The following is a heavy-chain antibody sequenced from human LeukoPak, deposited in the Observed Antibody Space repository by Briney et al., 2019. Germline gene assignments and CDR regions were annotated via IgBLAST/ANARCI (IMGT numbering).Heavy chain of an antibody. D-gene: IGHD3-16*01. Sequence: SETLSLTCTVSGGSISSGDYYWSWIRQPPGKGLEWIGYIYYSGSTYYNPSLKSRVTISVDASKNQFSLKLSSVTAADTAVYYCARGSYVTGVDPWGQGTLVTVSS. J-gene: IGHJ5*02. CDR2: IYYSGST. V-gene: IGHV4-30-4*01. CDR1: GGSISSGDYY. CDR3: ARGSYVTGVDP.